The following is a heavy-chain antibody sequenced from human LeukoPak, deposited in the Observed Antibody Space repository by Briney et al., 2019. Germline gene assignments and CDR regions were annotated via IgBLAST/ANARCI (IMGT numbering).Heavy chain of an antibody. J-gene: IGHJ4*02. Sequence: PGGSLRLSCAASGFTFSSYGMHWVRQAPGKGLEWVAFIRYDGSNKYYADSVKGRFTISRDSSKNTLYLQMNSLRAEDTAVYYCAKELPRGDCSSTSCYESPWGQGTLVTVSS. CDR1: GFTFSSYG. CDR3: AKELPRGDCSSTSCYESP. CDR2: IRYDGSNK. V-gene: IGHV3-30*02. D-gene: IGHD2-2*01.